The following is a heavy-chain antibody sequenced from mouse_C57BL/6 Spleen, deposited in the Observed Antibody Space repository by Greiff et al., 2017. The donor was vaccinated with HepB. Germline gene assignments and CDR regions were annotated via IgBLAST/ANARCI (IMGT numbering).Heavy chain of an antibody. Sequence: QVQLKQSGPELVKPGASVKISCKASGYAFSSSWMNWVKQRPGKGLEWIGRIYPGDGDTNYNGKFKGKATLTADKSSSTAYMQLSSLTSEDSEVYFCAKGALTGFAYWGQGTLVTVSA. V-gene: IGHV1-82*01. J-gene: IGHJ3*01. CDR3: AKGALTGFAY. D-gene: IGHD4-1*01. CDR1: GYAFSSSW. CDR2: IYPGDGDT.